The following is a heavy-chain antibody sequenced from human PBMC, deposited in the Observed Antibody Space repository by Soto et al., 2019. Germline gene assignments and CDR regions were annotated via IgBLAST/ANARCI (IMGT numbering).Heavy chain of an antibody. CDR2: INHSGST. D-gene: IGHD1-26*01. Sequence: PSETLSLTCAVYGGSFSGYYWSWIRQPPGKGLEWIGEINHSGSTNYNPSVKSRVTISVDTSKNQFSLKLSSVTPADTAVYYCARIVGDFNDNYGMDVWGQGTTVTVPS. CDR3: ARIVGDFNDNYGMDV. V-gene: IGHV4-34*01. CDR1: GGSFSGYY. J-gene: IGHJ6*02.